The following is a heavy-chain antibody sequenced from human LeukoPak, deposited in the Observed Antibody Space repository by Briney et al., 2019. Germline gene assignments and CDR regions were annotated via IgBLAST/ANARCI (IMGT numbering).Heavy chain of an antibody. J-gene: IGHJ4*02. V-gene: IGHV3-21*01. D-gene: IGHD4-17*01. CDR1: GLTFSSYS. Sequence: GGSLRLSCAASGLTFSSYSMNWVRQPPGKGLEWVGSISSSGSYIYYADSVKGGFTISRENAKNSLYLQMNSLRAEDTAVYYCARDLDYGDPSDYWGQGTLVTVSS. CDR2: ISSSGSYI. CDR3: ARDLDYGDPSDY.